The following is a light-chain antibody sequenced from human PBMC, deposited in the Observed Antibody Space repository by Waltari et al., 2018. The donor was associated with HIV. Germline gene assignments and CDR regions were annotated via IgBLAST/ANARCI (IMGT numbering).Light chain of an antibody. CDR3: QQYYSTPWT. CDR1: QSVVYSSNNKNY. CDR2: WAS. J-gene: IGKJ1*01. V-gene: IGKV4-1*01. Sequence: DIVMTQSPDSLAVSLGARATINCKSSQSVVYSSNNKNYLAWYQQKPGQPPKLLIYWASTRESGVADRFSGSGSGTDFTLTISSLQAEDVAVYYCQQYYSTPWTFGQGTKVEIK.